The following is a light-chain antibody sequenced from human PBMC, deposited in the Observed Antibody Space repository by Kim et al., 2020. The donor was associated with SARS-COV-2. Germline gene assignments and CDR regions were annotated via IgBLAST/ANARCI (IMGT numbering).Light chain of an antibody. Sequence: GQRVIISCSGSSSNIGSNTVNWYRQLPGTAPKLLIYSNNQRPSGVPDRFSGSSSGTSGSLAISALQSEDEAEYYCAAWDDSLNDYVFGTGTKVTVL. V-gene: IGLV1-44*01. J-gene: IGLJ1*01. CDR2: SNN. CDR1: SSNIGSNT. CDR3: AAWDDSLNDYV.